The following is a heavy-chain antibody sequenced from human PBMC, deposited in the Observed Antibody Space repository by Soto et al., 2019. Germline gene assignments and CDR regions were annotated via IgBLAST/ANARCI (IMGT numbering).Heavy chain of an antibody. CDR2: IFHSGNT. CDR1: GGSITSDEYF. V-gene: IGHV4-30-4*01. CDR3: VRERVPAGIHHNWFDP. J-gene: IGHJ5*02. D-gene: IGHD2-2*02. Sequence: SETLSLTCTVSGGSITSDEYFWSWIRQSPERGLEWIGFIFHSGNTFNNPSLSGRASLSVDTSKNQFSLTLSSVTAADTAAYYCVRERVPAGIHHNWFDPWGQGTPVTVSS.